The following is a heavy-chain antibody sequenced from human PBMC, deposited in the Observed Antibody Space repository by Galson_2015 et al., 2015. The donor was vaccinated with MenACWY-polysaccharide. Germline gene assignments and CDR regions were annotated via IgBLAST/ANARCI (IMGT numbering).Heavy chain of an antibody. CDR1: GFSFSTYW. CDR2: INADGSAT. CDR3: TKAGANYCRSSSCYFNLFDP. V-gene: IGHV3-74*01. Sequence: SLRLSCAASGFSFSTYWMHWVRHAPGKGLVWVSRINADGSATDYADSVRGRFTISRDNAKNTLYLEMNSLRAEDTAAYYCTKAGANYCRSSSCYFNLFDPWRQGALVTVSS. D-gene: IGHD2-15*01. J-gene: IGHJ5*02.